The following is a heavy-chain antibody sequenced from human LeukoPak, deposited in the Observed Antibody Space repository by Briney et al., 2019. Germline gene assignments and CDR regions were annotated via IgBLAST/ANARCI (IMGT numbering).Heavy chain of an antibody. CDR3: ARRDTRIAAAQLDY. CDR2: IYPGDSDT. V-gene: IGHV5-51*01. Sequence: GESLKISCKGSGYSFTTYWIAWVRQMPGKGLEWMGIIYPGDSDTRYSPSFQGQVTFSADKSISTAYLQWSSLKASDTAMYYCARRDTRIAAAQLDYWGQGTLVIVSS. CDR1: GYSFTTYW. D-gene: IGHD6-13*01. J-gene: IGHJ4*02.